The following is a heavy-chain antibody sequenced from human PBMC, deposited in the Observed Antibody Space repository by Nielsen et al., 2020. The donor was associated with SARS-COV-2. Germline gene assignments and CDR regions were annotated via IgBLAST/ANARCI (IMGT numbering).Heavy chain of an antibody. V-gene: IGHV4-34*01. D-gene: IGHD3-16*01. CDR3: ARSTESYSDFVWAPYQYFDS. CDR2: INHSGST. CDR1: GGSFSAYY. Sequence: SETLSLTCAVYGGSFSAYYWSWIRQPPGKGLEWIGEINHSGSTNYNPSLKSRVTISVDTSKNQFSLTLSSVTAADTAVYFCARSTESYSDFVWAPYQYFDSWGRGTLVTVSS. J-gene: IGHJ4*02.